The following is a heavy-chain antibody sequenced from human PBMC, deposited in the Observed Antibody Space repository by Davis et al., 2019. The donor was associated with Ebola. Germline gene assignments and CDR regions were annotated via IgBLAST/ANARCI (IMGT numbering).Heavy chain of an antibody. Sequence: SETLSLTCAVFGGSFSDYYWTWIRQPPGKGLEWIGEISHTGSTTYNPSLKSRLSISVDTSKNQFSLKLTSVTAADTAMYYCARHTLDGWWNDRKGFDYWGQGILVTVSS. V-gene: IGHV4-34*01. D-gene: IGHD1-1*01. CDR2: ISHTGST. CDR1: GGSFSDYY. CDR3: ARHTLDGWWNDRKGFDY. J-gene: IGHJ4*02.